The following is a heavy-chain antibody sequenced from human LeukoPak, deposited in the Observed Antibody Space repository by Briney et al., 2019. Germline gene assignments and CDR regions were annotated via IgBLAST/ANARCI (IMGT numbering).Heavy chain of an antibody. Sequence: SETLSLTCTVSGGSLSNYYWGWIRQPPGKGLEWIGSIYYSGSTHYNPSLTSRVTISVDTSKNQFSLKLSSVTAADTAVYHCARNSSDPYSSSAKRYNWFDPWGQGTLVTVSS. CDR2: IYYSGST. CDR1: GGSLSNYY. J-gene: IGHJ5*02. V-gene: IGHV4-39*01. D-gene: IGHD6-13*01. CDR3: ARNSSDPYSSSAKRYNWFDP.